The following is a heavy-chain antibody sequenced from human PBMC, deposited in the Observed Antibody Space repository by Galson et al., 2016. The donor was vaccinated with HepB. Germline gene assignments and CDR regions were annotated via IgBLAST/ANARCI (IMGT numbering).Heavy chain of an antibody. CDR2: IYHSGSI. CDR1: GGSISNNNW. CDR3: ATNGPWSFEY. V-gene: IGHV4-4*02. J-gene: IGHJ4*02. Sequence: TLSLTCAVSGGSISNNNWGSGVRQPPGKGLEWIGEIYHSGSINYNSSLESRVTMSVDKSKNQFSLTLTYVTAADTAGYYRATNGPWSFEYLGQGTLVTVSS. D-gene: IGHD1-1*01.